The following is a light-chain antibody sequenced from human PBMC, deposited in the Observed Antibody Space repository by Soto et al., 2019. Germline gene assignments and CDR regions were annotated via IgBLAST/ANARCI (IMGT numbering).Light chain of an antibody. CDR1: QSVSSY. J-gene: IGKJ4*01. CDR2: DAS. V-gene: IGKV3-11*01. CDR3: QQRSNWPPDLT. Sequence: EIVLTQSPATLSLSPGERATLSCRASQSVSSYLAWYQQKHGQAPRLLIYDASNRATGIPARFSGSGSGTDFTLTISSLEPEDFAVYYCQQRSNWPPDLTFGGGTKVEIK.